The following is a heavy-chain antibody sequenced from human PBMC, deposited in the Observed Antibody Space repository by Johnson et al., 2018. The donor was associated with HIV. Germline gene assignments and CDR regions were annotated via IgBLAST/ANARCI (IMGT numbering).Heavy chain of an antibody. V-gene: IGHV3-20*04. J-gene: IGHJ3*02. CDR1: GFRFDDYG. CDR2: INWNGGST. D-gene: IGHD3-10*01. CDR3: ARDRGQPDAFDI. Sequence: VQLVEFGGGVVRPGGSLRLSCAASGFRFDDYGMSWVRQAPGKGLEWVSGINWNGGSTGYADSVKGRFTISRDNAKNSLYLQMNKLRDEATALYYCARDRGQPDAFDIWGQGTMVTVSS.